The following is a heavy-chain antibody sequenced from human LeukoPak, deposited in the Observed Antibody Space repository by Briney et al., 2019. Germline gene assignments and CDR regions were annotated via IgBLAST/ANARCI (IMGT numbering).Heavy chain of an antibody. CDR2: ISSSSSYI. CDR3: ARDRGYSYGWGKPVDY. D-gene: IGHD5-18*01. CDR1: GFTFSSYS. Sequence: GGSLRLSCAASGFTFSSYSMNWVRQAPGKGLEWVSSISSSSSYIYYADSVKGRFTISRDNAKNSLYLRMNSLRAEDTAVYYCARDRGYSYGWGKPVDYWGQGTLVTVSS. V-gene: IGHV3-21*01. J-gene: IGHJ4*02.